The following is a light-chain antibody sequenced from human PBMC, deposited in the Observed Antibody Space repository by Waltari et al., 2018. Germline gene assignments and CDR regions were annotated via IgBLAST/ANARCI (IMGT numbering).Light chain of an antibody. J-gene: IGKJ4*01. Sequence: DIQMTESRSSVAASVGDRVTITCRASQGISTFLAWYQQQPGRAPKLLIYSASSLYSGVPSRFSGSGSGTEFTLSISNLQPEDSATYFCQPGHTSPLTFGGGTKVEIK. CDR3: QPGHTSPLT. CDR1: QGISTF. CDR2: SAS. V-gene: IGKV1-12*01.